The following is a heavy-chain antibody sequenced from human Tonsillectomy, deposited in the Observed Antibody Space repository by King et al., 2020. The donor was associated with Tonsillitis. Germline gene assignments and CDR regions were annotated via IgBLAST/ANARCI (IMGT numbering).Heavy chain of an antibody. J-gene: IGHJ6*02. CDR1: GFTFSKYS. D-gene: IGHD3/OR15-3a*01. CDR2: ITTSSSYI. Sequence: VQLVESGGGLVRPGGSLRLSCGASGFTFSKYSMNWVRQAPGKGLEVVSYITTSSSYIYYAVSVKGRFTISSDNAKKLLYLQMNSLRADATAVYYCARRDYYFYGMDVWGQGTTVTVSS. CDR3: ARRDYYFYGMDV. V-gene: IGHV3-21*01.